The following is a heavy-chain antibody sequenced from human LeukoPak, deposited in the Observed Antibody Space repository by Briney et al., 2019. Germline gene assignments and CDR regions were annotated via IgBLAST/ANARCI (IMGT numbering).Heavy chain of an antibody. CDR1: GYTFTGYY. J-gene: IGHJ4*02. CDR3: VPDYYDSSGYYS. D-gene: IGHD3-22*01. Sequence: GASVKVSRKASGYTFTGYYMHRVREAPGQGLEWRGWINTNSGGTNYAQKFQGRVTMTRDTSISTAYMELSRQRSDDTAVYYCVPDYYDSSGYYSWGQGTLVTVSS. V-gene: IGHV1-2*02. CDR2: INTNSGGT.